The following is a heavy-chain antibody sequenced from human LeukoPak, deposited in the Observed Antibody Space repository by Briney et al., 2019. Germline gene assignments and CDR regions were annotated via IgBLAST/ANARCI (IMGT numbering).Heavy chain of an antibody. J-gene: IGHJ5*02. CDR2: IYYSGST. V-gene: IGHV4-39*01. D-gene: IGHD3-9*01. CDR1: GGSISSSSYY. CDR3: ARQTPSPYYDILTGYSPNWFDP. Sequence: SETLSLTCTVSGGSISSSSYYWGWIRQPPGKGLEWIGSIYYSGSTYYNPSLKSRVTISVDTSKNQFSLKLGSVTAADTAVYYCARQTPSPYYDILTGYSPNWFDPWGQGTLVTVSS.